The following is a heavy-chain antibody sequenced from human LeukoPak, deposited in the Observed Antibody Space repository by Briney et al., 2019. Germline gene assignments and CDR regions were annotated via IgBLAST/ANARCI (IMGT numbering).Heavy chain of an antibody. J-gene: IGHJ4*02. CDR3: ARARSSGWYRDY. Sequence: RPGGSLRLSSAASGFTFSSYSMNWVRQAPGKGLEWVSSISSSSYIYYADSVKGRFTISRDNAENSLYLQMNSLRAEDTAVYYCARARSSGWYRDYWGQGTLVTVSS. V-gene: IGHV3-21*01. CDR1: GFTFSSYS. D-gene: IGHD6-19*01. CDR2: ISSSSYI.